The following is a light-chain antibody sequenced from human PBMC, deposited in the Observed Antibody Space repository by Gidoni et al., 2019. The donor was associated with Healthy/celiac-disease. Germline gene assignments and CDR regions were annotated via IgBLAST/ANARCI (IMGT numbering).Light chain of an antibody. CDR3: QSYDSSLSVV. Sequence: QSVLTQPPSVSGAPGPGVTISCTGSSSNIGAGYDVPWYQQLPGTAPKLLIYGNSNRPSGVPDRFSGSKSGTSASLAITGLQAEDEADYYCQSYDSSLSVVFGGGTKLTVL. CDR1: SSNIGAGYD. V-gene: IGLV1-40*01. CDR2: GNS. J-gene: IGLJ2*01.